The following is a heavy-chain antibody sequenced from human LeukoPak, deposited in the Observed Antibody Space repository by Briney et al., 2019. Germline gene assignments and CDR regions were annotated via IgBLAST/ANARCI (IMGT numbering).Heavy chain of an antibody. Sequence: GGSLRLSCAASRFTFSSYAMHWVRQAPGKGLEWVAIISHDGDNKFYADSVKGRFTISRDNSKNTLYLQMNSLRAEDTAVYYCASTLPSDSSGYYCVGYFDYWGQGTLVTVSS. CDR2: ISHDGDNK. J-gene: IGHJ4*02. CDR3: ASTLPSDSSGYYCVGYFDY. D-gene: IGHD3-22*01. V-gene: IGHV3-30*17. CDR1: RFTFSSYA.